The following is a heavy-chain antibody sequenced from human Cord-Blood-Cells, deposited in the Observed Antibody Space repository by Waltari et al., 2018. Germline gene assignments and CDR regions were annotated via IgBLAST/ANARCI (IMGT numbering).Heavy chain of an antibody. CDR3: VREGYYYGSGSYYN. Sequence: QVQLQESGQGLVKPSETLSLTCTVSGGSVSSGSYYWSWIRQPPGKGLEWIGYIYYSGSTNYNPSLKSRVTISVDTSKNQFSLKLSSVTAADTAVYYCVREGYYYGSGSYYNWGQGTLVTVSS. CDR2: IYYSGST. D-gene: IGHD3-10*01. J-gene: IGHJ4*02. CDR1: GGSVSSGSYY. V-gene: IGHV4-61*01.